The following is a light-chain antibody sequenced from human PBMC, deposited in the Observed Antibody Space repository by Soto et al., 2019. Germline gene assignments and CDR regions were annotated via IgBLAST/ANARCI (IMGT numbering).Light chain of an antibody. J-gene: IGKJ2*01. CDR3: HHYDSSPPYT. CDR1: RSFSSSY. CDR2: AAS. V-gene: IGKV3-20*01. Sequence: EIVLTQSPATLSLSPGERATLSCRASRSFSSSYLAWYQQRPGQAPRLLIYAASTRATGIPDRFSGSGSATDFTLTISRLEPEDSAVYYCHHYDSSPPYTFGQGTKLEIK.